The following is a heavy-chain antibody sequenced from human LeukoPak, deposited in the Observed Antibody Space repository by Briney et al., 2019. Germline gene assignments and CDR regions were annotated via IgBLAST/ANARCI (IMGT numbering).Heavy chain of an antibody. CDR3: ARGKWELLSHYWCFDL. CDR2: TYYRSKWYN. Sequence: QTLSLTCAISGDSFSSNSAAWNWIRQSPSRGREWLVRTYYRSKWYNDYAVSVKSRITINPDTSKNQFSLQLNSVTPDDSAVYYCARGKWELLSHYWCFDLWGRGTLVTVSS. D-gene: IGHD1-26*01. CDR1: GDSFSSNSAA. J-gene: IGHJ2*01. V-gene: IGHV6-1*01.